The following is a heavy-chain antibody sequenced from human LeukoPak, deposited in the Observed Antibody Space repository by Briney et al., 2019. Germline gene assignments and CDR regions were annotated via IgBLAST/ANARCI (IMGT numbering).Heavy chain of an antibody. CDR3: ARRGSSFFDY. CDR1: GDSISSYS. CDR2: IHYSGSA. D-gene: IGHD6-13*01. Sequence: SPSETLSLTCRVSGDSISSYSWSWIRQPPGKALEWIGYIHYSGSADYNPSLLSRVTISIDTSKNQFSLKLSSVTAADTAVYYCARRGSSFFDYWGQGILVTVSS. J-gene: IGHJ4*02. V-gene: IGHV4-59*08.